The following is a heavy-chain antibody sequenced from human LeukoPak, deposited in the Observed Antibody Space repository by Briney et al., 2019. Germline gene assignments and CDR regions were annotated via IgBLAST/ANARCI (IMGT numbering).Heavy chain of an antibody. CDR2: IYYSGST. CDR1: GGSISSSSYY. CDR3: ASPHYDFWSGYYADY. J-gene: IGHJ4*02. Sequence: KTSETLSRTCTVSGGSISSSSYYWGWIRQPPGKGREWIGRIYYSGSTYYNPSLKSRVTISVDTSKNQFSLKLSSVTAADTAVYYCASPHYDFWSGYYADYWGQGTLVTVSS. D-gene: IGHD3-3*01. V-gene: IGHV4-39*01.